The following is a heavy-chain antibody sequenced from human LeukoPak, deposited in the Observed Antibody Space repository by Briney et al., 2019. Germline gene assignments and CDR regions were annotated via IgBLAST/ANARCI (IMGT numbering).Heavy chain of an antibody. CDR3: AKDLVVIGRWFDP. Sequence: GGSLRLSCAASGFTVSNTFMNWVRQAPGKGLEWVSIIYNDDSRYYADSVKGRFTISRDNSKNTLYLQMNSLRAEDTAVYYCAKDLVVIGRWFDPWGQGTLVTVSS. CDR2: IYNDDSR. D-gene: IGHD2/OR15-2a*01. CDR1: GFTVSNTF. V-gene: IGHV3-53*01. J-gene: IGHJ5*02.